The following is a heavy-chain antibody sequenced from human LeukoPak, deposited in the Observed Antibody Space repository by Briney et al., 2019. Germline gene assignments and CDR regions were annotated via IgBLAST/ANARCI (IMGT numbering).Heavy chain of an antibody. CDR3: ARDAPGNTALDY. D-gene: IGHD5-18*01. J-gene: IGHJ4*02. Sequence: PGGSLRLSXAASGFTFVSYWMHWVRQAPGKGLVWVSRISGYGSSTDFADSVKGRFTISRDNAKNTLYLQMNSLRAEDTAVYYCARDAPGNTALDYWGQGTLVTVSS. CDR1: GFTFVSYW. CDR2: ISGYGSST. V-gene: IGHV3-74*01.